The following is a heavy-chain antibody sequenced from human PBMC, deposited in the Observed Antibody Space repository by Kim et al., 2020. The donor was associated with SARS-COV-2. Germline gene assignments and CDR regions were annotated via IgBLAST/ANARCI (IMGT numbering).Heavy chain of an antibody. V-gene: IGHV3-9*01. CDR3: AKDFGIGSEYYYYGMDV. J-gene: IGHJ6*02. Sequence: GKGRFTISRDNAKNSLYRQMNSLRAEDTALYYCAKDFGIGSEYYYYGMDVWGQGTTVTVSS. D-gene: IGHD3-10*01.